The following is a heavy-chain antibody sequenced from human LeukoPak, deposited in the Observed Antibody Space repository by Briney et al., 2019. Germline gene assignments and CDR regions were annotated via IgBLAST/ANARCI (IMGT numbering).Heavy chain of an antibody. CDR2: ISHTGSTM. CDR3: ARGAYYYESTGYYFLDY. J-gene: IGHJ4*02. V-gene: IGHV3-48*04. Sequence: GGSLRLSCTASGFTFSSYWMHWVRHAPGKGLEWVSYISHTGSTMSYADSVKGRFTISRDNAKNSLYLQMNSLRAEDTAVYYCARGAYYYESTGYYFLDYWGQGTLVTVSS. D-gene: IGHD3-22*01. CDR1: GFTFSSYW.